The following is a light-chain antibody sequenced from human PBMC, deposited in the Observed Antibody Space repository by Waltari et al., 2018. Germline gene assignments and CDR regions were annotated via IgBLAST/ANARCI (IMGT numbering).Light chain of an antibody. CDR2: GTN. CDR1: SLRTYY. V-gene: IGLV3-19*01. J-gene: IGLJ2*01. Sequence: SSELTQDPAVSVALGQTVRITCQGASLRTYYLSWFHQKPGLAPALSICGTNNRPPGTPDRFSPSSSGSTASLTIIGAQAEDEADYYCHSRDSSGNVLIGGGTKLTVV. CDR3: HSRDSSGNVL.